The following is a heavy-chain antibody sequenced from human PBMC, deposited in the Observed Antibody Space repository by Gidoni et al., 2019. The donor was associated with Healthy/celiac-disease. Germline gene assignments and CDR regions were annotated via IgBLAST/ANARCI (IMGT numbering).Heavy chain of an antibody. D-gene: IGHD6-19*01. CDR2: IYYSGSN. V-gene: IGHV4-39*01. J-gene: IGHJ4*02. Sequence: QLQLQESGPGLVKPSESLSLTCTVPCGSISSSSYYWCWIRPPPGKGLEWIGSIYYSGSNYYNPSLKSRVTISVDTSNNQFSLKLSSVTAADTAVYYCASVAVAAYYFDYWGQGTLVTVSS. CDR3: ASVAVAAYYFDY. CDR1: CGSISSSSYY.